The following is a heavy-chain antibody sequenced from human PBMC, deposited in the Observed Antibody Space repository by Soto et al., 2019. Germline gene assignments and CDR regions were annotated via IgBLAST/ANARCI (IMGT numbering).Heavy chain of an antibody. Sequence: QVQLQQWGAGLLKPSETLSLTCAVYGGSFSGYYWSWIRQPPGKGLEWLGEINHSGSTNYHPSLKMPATRPVDVSKSQFSLKLSAVTAAGTAVYDCAREMGSTYYDFWSGYDYYYYYMDVWGKGTTVTVSS. J-gene: IGHJ6*03. V-gene: IGHV4-34*01. CDR2: INHSGST. CDR1: GGSFSGYY. D-gene: IGHD3-3*01. CDR3: AREMGSTYYDFWSGYDYYYYYMDV.